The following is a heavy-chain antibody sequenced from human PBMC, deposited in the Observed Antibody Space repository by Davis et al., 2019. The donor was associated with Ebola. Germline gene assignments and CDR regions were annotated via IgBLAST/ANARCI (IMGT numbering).Heavy chain of an antibody. CDR1: GFTFSSHG. J-gene: IGHJ4*02. CDR2: IWYDGSNK. Sequence: GESLKISCAASGFTFSSHGMHWVRQAPGKGLEWVAVIWYDGSNKYYADSVEGRFTISRDNSKNTLYLQMNILRVEDTAVYYCAKMSYYGSGSYFALFDYWGQGTLVTVSS. V-gene: IGHV3-33*06. CDR3: AKMSYYGSGSYFALFDY. D-gene: IGHD3-10*01.